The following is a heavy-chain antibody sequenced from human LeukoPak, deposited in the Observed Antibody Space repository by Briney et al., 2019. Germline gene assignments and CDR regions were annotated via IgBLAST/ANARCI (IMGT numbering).Heavy chain of an antibody. D-gene: IGHD6-13*01. V-gene: IGHV3-74*01. CDR3: ARVRIAAAGTGPFDY. J-gene: IGHJ4*02. Sequence: GGSLRLSCAASGFTFSSYAMSWVRQAPGKGLVWVSRINSDGSSTSYADSVKGRFTISRDNAKNTLYLQMNSLRAEDTAVYYCARVRIAAAGTGPFDYWGQGTLVTVSS. CDR1: GFTFSSYA. CDR2: INSDGSST.